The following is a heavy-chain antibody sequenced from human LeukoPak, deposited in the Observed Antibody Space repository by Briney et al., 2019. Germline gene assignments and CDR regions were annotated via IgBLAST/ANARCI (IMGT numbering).Heavy chain of an antibody. Sequence: ASVKVSCKASGYTFTSYGISWARQAPGQGLEWMGWISAYNGNTNYAQKLQGRVTMTTDTSTSTAYMELRSLRSDDTAVYYCARAIVLMVYSDFDYWGQGTLVTVSS. J-gene: IGHJ4*02. CDR2: ISAYNGNT. V-gene: IGHV1-18*01. CDR1: GYTFTSYG. CDR3: ARAIVLMVYSDFDY. D-gene: IGHD2-8*01.